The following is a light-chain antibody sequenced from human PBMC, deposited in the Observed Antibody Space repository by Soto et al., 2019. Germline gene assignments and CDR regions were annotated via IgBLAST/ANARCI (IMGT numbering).Light chain of an antibody. CDR2: AAT. CDR3: QQVNGYPHT. V-gene: IGKV1-9*01. CDR1: QDIRSH. Sequence: DIQLTQSPSFLSASVGDRVTITCWASQDIRSHLAWYQRIPGKGPRLLIFAATTLQSGVPPRFRGSGSGTEFTLAISSLQPEDFATYYCQQVNGYPHTFGQGTKLEIK. J-gene: IGKJ2*01.